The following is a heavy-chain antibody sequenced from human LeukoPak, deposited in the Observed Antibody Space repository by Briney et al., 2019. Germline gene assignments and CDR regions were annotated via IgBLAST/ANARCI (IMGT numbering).Heavy chain of an antibody. D-gene: IGHD3-16*01. CDR2: IFYTGST. CDR1: GVSINSDNYY. CDR3: AGGKGQQTPDWFDP. Sequence: SETLSLTCTVAGVSINSDNYYWTWIRQHPGKGLEWIGFIFYTGSTSYNRSLKSRVAISTDTSTNQFSPRLTSVTAADTAVYYCAGGKGQQTPDWFDPWGQGTQVTVSS. J-gene: IGHJ5*02. V-gene: IGHV4-31*03.